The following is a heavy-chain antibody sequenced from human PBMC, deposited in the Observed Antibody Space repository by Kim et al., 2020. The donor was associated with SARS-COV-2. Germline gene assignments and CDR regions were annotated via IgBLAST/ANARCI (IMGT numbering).Heavy chain of an antibody. D-gene: IGHD3-10*01. CDR1: GGSISSYY. J-gene: IGHJ6*02. CDR3: ARSTSSGSYYTPRDYYGMDV. Sequence: SETLSLTCTVSGGSISSYYWSWIRQPPGKGLEWIGYIYYSGSTNYNPSLKSRVTISVDTSKNQFSLKLSSVTAADTAVYYCARSTSSGSYYTPRDYYGMDVWGQGTTVTVSS. V-gene: IGHV4-59*08. CDR2: IYYSGST.